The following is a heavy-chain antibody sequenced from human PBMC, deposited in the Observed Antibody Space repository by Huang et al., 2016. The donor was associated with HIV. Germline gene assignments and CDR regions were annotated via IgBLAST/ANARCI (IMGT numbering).Heavy chain of an antibody. V-gene: IGHV3-23*01. J-gene: IGHJ4*02. Sequence: EVQLLESGGGLVQPGGSLRLSCAASGFTFSSYAMSWVRQAPGKGLELVSAISGSGGSTYYADSGKGRFTISRDNSKNTLYLQMNSLRAEDTAVYYCAKGSITMIVVVISFDYWGQGTLVTVSS. CDR2: ISGSGGST. D-gene: IGHD3-22*01. CDR1: GFTFSSYA. CDR3: AKGSITMIVVVISFDY.